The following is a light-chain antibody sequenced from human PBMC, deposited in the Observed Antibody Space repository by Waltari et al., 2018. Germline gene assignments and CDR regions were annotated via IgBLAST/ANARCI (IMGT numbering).Light chain of an antibody. J-gene: IGKJ4*01. V-gene: IGKV3-20*01. CDR1: QTVRTTY. Sequence: EIVLTQSPGTLSLSPGERATLSCRASQTVRTTYLAWYQQNPGQAPTLLLHGASSRATGIPDRFSGSGSGTDFTLTISSLEAEDVAVYYCQQYDISPRTFGRGTKVEIK. CDR2: GAS. CDR3: QQYDISPRT.